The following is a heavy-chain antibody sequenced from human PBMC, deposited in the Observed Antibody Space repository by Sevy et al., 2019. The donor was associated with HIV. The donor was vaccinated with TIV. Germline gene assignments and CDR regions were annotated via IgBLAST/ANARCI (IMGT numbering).Heavy chain of an antibody. CDR1: GGSINSDH. Sequence: SETLSLTCTVSGGSINSDHWNWIRQPPGKGLEWIGYVYHTGGTNYNPSLKNRVTISVDRTKNQFSLKLTSVTAADTAVDYCARRNDFDIWGQGTMVTVSS. CDR2: VYHTGGT. V-gene: IGHV4-59*08. CDR3: ARRNDFDI. J-gene: IGHJ3*02.